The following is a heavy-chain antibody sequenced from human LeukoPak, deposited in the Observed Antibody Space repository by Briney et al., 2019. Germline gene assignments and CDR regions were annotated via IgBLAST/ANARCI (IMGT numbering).Heavy chain of an antibody. J-gene: IGHJ3*02. Sequence: PGRSLRLSCAASGFTFSSYGMHWVRQAPGKGLEWVAVISYDGSNKYYADSVKGRFTISRDNSKNTMYLQMNSLRAEDTAVYYCARDHAQQLNAFDIWGQGTMVTVSS. V-gene: IGHV3-33*08. CDR2: ISYDGSNK. D-gene: IGHD4-11*01. CDR1: GFTFSSYG. CDR3: ARDHAQQLNAFDI.